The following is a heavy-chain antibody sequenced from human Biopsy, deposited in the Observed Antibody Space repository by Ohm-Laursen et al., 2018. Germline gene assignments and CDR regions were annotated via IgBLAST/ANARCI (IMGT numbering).Heavy chain of an antibody. CDR2: IYYTGST. J-gene: IGHJ2*01. CDR3: ARHAPSYSGSYWRYFDL. CDR1: GGSISSYY. D-gene: IGHD1-26*01. V-gene: IGHV4-59*08. Sequence: SETLSLTCTVSGGSISSYYWSWIRQPPGKGLEWIGYIYYTGSTNYNPSLKSRVTISVDTSMNHLSLRLTFVTAADTAVYYCARHAPSYSGSYWRYFDLWGRGTLVIVSS.